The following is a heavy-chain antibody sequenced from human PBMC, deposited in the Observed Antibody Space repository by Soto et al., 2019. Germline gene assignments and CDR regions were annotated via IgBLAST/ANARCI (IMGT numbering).Heavy chain of an antibody. J-gene: IGHJ6*02. V-gene: IGHV3-21*01. CDR3: ARDIIIAAAGHLDNSYYYYGMYV. Sequence: EVQLVESGGGLVKPGGSLRLSCAASGFTFSSYSMNWVRQAPGKGLEWVSSISSSSSYIYYADSVKGRFTISRDNAKNSLYLQMNSLRAEDTSVYYCARDIIIAAAGHLDNSYYYYGMYVWGQGTTVTVPS. D-gene: IGHD6-13*01. CDR1: GFTFSSYS. CDR2: ISSSSSYI.